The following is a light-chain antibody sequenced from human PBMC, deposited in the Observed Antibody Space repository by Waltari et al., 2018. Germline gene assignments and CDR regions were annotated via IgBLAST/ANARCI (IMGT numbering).Light chain of an antibody. Sequence: QSILTQPTSVSGAPGQRVTISCTGSSSNIGAGHDVHWYQAFPGTAPKLLIYGNNNRPSGVPDRFSDSKSGSSASLAINGLQAEDEADYYCQSFDSNVRGGVVFGGGTKVTVL. J-gene: IGLJ3*02. CDR2: GNN. V-gene: IGLV1-40*01. CDR3: QSFDSNVRGGVV. CDR1: SSNIGAGHD.